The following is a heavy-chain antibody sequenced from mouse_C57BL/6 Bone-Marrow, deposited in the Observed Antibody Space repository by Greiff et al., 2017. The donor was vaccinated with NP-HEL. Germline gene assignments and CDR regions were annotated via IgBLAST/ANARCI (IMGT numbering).Heavy chain of an antibody. J-gene: IGHJ2*01. CDR1: GYTFTTYP. CDR2: FHPYNDDT. CDR3: ARGGNYWYYFDY. D-gene: IGHD2-1*01. Sequence: LQQSGAELVTPFSSFPLSCPASGYTFTTYPIEWVKQNHGKSLEWIGNFHPYNDDTEYNEKFKNKATLTVEKSSSTVYLELSRLTSDDSSVYYCARGGNYWYYFDYWGQGTTLTVSS. V-gene: IGHV1-47*01.